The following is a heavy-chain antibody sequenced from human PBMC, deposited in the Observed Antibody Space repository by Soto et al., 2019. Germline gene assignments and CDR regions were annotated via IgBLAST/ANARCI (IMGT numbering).Heavy chain of an antibody. CDR1: GYTFTGYY. V-gene: IGHV1-2*02. CDR2: INPNSGGT. J-gene: IGHJ5*02. D-gene: IGHD7-27*01. CDR3: ARGTGGRYSWFDP. Sequence: ASVKVSCKASGYTFTGYYMHWVRQAPGQGLEWMGWINPNSGGTNYAQKFQGRVTMTRDTSISXXXXELSRLRSDDTAVYYCARGTGGRYSWFDPWGQGTLVTVSS.